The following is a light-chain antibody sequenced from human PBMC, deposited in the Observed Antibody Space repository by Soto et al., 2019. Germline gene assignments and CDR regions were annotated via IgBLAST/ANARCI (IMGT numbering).Light chain of an antibody. J-gene: IGLJ3*02. CDR2: RNN. CDR1: SSNIGINY. V-gene: IGLV1-47*01. CDR3: AVWDDSLSGRV. Sequence: QSVLTQPPLASGTPGQRVTISCSGSSSNIGINYVYWYQHLPGTAPKLLIYRNNQRPSGVPDRFSGSKSGTSASLAISGLRSEDEADYYCAVWDDSLSGRVFGGGTKLTVL.